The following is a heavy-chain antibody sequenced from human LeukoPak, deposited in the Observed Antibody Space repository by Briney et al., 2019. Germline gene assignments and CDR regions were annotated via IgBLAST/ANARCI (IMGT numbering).Heavy chain of an antibody. J-gene: IGHJ4*02. V-gene: IGHV4-59*01. CDR1: GASITTYY. CDR3: AREYSTSSEGDYFDY. CDR2: IYHSGST. D-gene: IGHD6-6*01. Sequence: SETLSLTCTVSGASITTYYWTWIRQPPGKGLEWIGYIYHSGSTNYNPSLKSRVTISLDTSRNQFSLRLSSVTTADTAVYFCAREYSTSSEGDYFDYWGQGSLVTVSS.